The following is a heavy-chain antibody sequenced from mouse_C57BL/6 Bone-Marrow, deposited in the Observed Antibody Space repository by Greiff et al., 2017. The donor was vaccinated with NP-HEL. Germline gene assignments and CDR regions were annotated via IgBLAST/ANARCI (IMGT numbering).Heavy chain of an antibody. V-gene: IGHV1-81*01. D-gene: IGHD2-5*01. CDR3: ARPYYSKEAWFAY. CDR2: IYPRSGNT. Sequence: QVQLKESGAELARPGASVKLSCKASGYTFTSYGISWVKQRTGQGLEWIGEIYPRSGNTYYNEKFKGKATLTADKSSSTAYMELRSLTSAGSAVYFCARPYYSKEAWFAYWGQGTLVTVSA. CDR1: GYTFTSYG. J-gene: IGHJ3*01.